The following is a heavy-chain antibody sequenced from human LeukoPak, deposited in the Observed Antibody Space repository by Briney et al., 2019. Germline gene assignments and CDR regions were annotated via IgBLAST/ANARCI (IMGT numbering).Heavy chain of an antibody. CDR2: INPSGGST. CDR3: VRVRDGYNDAYDI. J-gene: IGHJ3*02. D-gene: IGHD5-24*01. Sequence: ASVKVPCKASGYIFTSYNMNWVRQAPGQGLEWMGIINPSGGSTNYAQNFQGRVTMTRDTSTSTVYMELSSLRSEDTAVYYCVRVRDGYNDAYDIWGQGTMVTVPS. V-gene: IGHV1-46*01. CDR1: GYIFTSYN.